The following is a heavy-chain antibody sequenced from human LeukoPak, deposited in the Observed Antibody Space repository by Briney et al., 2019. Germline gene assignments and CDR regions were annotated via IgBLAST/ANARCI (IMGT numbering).Heavy chain of an antibody. J-gene: IGHJ3*02. CDR1: GFTFSDYY. CDR2: SGNKAANFPT. CDR3: VRGFNSFDI. V-gene: IGHV3-72*01. Sequence: PGGSLRLSCAASGFTFSDYYMDWVRQAPGKGLEWLARSGNKAANFPTIHAASVRGRFTISRDHSKASLYLQMNSLKSEDTAVYYCVRGFNSFDIWGRGTMVAVSS.